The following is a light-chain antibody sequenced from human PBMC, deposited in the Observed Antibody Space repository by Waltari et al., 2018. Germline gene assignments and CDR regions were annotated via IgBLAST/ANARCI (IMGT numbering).Light chain of an antibody. V-gene: IGLV1-51*01. CDR3: GTWDSSLSAL. CDR2: DNN. Sequence: APGQKVTISCSGSSSNIGNNYVSWYQQLPGTAPKLLIYDNNKRPSGIPDRFSGSKSGTSATLGITGLQTGEEADYYCGTWDSSLSALFGGGTKLTVL. CDR1: SSNIGNNY. J-gene: IGLJ2*01.